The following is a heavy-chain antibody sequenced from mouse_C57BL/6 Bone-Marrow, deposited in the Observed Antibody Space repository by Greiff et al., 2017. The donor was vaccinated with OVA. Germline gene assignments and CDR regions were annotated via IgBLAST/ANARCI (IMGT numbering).Heavy chain of an antibody. D-gene: IGHD1-1*01. V-gene: IGHV5-4*03. J-gene: IGHJ4*01. Sequence: EVKVVESGGGLVKPGGSLKLSCAASGFTFSSYAMSWVRQTPEKRLEWVATISDGGSYTYYPDNVKGRFTISRDNAKNNLYLQMSHLKSEDTAMYYCARGLLLRYCYAMDYWGQGTSVTVSS. CDR1: GFTFSSYA. CDR3: ARGLLLRYCYAMDY. CDR2: ISDGGSYT.